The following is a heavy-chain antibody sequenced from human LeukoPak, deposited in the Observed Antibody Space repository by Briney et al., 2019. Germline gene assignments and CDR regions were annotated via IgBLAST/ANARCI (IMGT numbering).Heavy chain of an antibody. J-gene: IGHJ4*02. D-gene: IGHD6-19*01. V-gene: IGHV3-9*01. CDR1: GFTFDDYA. CDR3: AKGGEQWLAHSWFDY. Sequence: PGGSLRLSCAASGFTFDDYAMHWVRQAPGKGLEWVSGISWNSGSIGYADSVKGRFTISRDNAKNSLYLQMNSLRAEDTALYYCAKGGEQWLAHSWFDYWGQGTLVTVSS. CDR2: ISWNSGSI.